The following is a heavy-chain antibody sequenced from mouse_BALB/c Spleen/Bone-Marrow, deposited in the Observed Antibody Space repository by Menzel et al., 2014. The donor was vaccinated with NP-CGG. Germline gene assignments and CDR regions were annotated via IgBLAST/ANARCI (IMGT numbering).Heavy chain of an antibody. Sequence: EVKVVESGGGLVQPGGSRKLSCAASGFTFSSFGMHWVRQAPEKGLEWVAYISSGSSNIYYEDTVKGRFTISRDNPKNTLFLQMTSLRSEDTAMYYCTRGGNWDDFDYWGQGTTLTVPS. D-gene: IGHD4-1*01. CDR1: GFTFSSFG. CDR2: ISSGSSNI. V-gene: IGHV5-17*02. CDR3: TRGGNWDDFDY. J-gene: IGHJ2*01.